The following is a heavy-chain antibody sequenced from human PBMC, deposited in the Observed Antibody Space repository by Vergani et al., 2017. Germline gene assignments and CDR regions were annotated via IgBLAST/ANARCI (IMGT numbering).Heavy chain of an antibody. V-gene: IGHV5-51*01. CDR3: AREPYGSGSYYYYGMDV. Sequence: EVQLVQSGAEVKKPGESLKISCKGSGYSFTSYWIGWVRQMPGKGLEWMGSIYPGDSDTRYSPSFQGQVTISDDQYISTAYLQWSSLKASDTAMYYCAREPYGSGSYYYYGMDVWGQGTTVTVSS. J-gene: IGHJ6*02. D-gene: IGHD3-10*01. CDR1: GYSFTSYW. CDR2: IYPGDSDT.